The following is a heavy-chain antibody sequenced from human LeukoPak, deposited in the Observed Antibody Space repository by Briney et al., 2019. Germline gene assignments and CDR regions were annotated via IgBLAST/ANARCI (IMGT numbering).Heavy chain of an antibody. V-gene: IGHV3-48*01. D-gene: IGHD3-22*01. CDR1: GFTFSSYS. CDR2: ISSSSSTI. CDR3: ARGDSSGYYTAYYFDY. J-gene: IGHJ4*02. Sequence: AGGSLRLSCAASGFTFSSYSMNWVRQAPGKGLEWVSYISSSSSTIYYADSVKGRFTISRDNAKNSLYLQMNSLRAEDTAVYYCARGDSSGYYTAYYFDYWGQGTLVTVSS.